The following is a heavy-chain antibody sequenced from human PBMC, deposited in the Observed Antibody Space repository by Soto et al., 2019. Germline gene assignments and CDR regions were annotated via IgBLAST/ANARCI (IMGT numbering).Heavy chain of an antibody. J-gene: IGHJ3*02. CDR2: ISSSSSYI. CDR3: ARASYGTDAFDI. V-gene: IGHV3-21*01. Sequence: GGSLRLSCAASGFTLSSYSMNWVRQAPGKGLEWVSSISSSSSYIYYADSVKGRFTISRDNAKNSLYLQMNSLRAEDTAVYYCARASYGTDAFDIWGQGTMVTVSS. D-gene: IGHD5-18*01. CDR1: GFTLSSYS.